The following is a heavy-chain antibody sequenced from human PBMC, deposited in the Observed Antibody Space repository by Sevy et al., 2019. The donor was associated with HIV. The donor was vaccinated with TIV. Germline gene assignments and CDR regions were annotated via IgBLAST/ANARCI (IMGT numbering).Heavy chain of an antibody. Sequence: ASVKVSCKVSGKTLTQLSMHWVRQARGKGLEWMGSYDPEDDKRIYAQKFQGRVTMTEDTSTDTAYMELRILRSEDTAVYYCATTKDYYESSGSPFDYWGQGTLVTVSS. V-gene: IGHV1-24*01. CDR1: GKTLTQLS. CDR2: YDPEDDKR. J-gene: IGHJ4*02. D-gene: IGHD3-22*01. CDR3: ATTKDYYESSGSPFDY.